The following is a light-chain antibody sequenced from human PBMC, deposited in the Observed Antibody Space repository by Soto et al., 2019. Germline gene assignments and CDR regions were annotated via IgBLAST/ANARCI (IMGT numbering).Light chain of an antibody. CDR1: QSVSSSY. CDR2: GAS. CDR3: LQFDNSPLYT. V-gene: IGKV3-20*01. J-gene: IGKJ2*01. Sequence: EIVLTQSPGTLSLSPGERATLSCRASQSVSSSYLAWYQQKPGQAPRLLIYGASSRATGIPDRFSGSGSGTDFTLTISRLEPEDFAVYYCLQFDNSPLYTFVQGTKVEIK.